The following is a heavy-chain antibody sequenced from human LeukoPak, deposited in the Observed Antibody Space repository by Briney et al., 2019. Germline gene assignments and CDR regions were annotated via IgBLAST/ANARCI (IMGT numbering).Heavy chain of an antibody. J-gene: IGHJ4*02. CDR1: GGSISRTSYY. Sequence: SETLSLTCTVSGGSISRTSYYWGWIRQSPEKGLEWIATVFHTGSNYYNPSLKSRVTISVDTSKNQFSLKLSSVTAADTAVYYCAGTGARTSALGRFDYWGQGTLVTVSS. CDR2: VFHTGSN. D-gene: IGHD2-2*01. CDR3: AGTGARTSALGRFDY. V-gene: IGHV4-39*07.